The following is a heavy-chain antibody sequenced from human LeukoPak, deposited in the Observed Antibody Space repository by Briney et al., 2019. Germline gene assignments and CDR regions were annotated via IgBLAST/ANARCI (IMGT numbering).Heavy chain of an antibody. J-gene: IGHJ4*02. CDR2: IYYSGST. CDR3: ARVPNVDTAMERSFFDY. Sequence: SETLSLTCTVSGGSISSAPYYWSWIRQPPGKGLEWIGYIYYSGSTNYNPSLKSRVTISVDASKNQFSLKLSSVTAADTAVYYCARVPNVDTAMERSFFDYWGQGTLVTVSS. V-gene: IGHV4-61*01. D-gene: IGHD5-18*01. CDR1: GGSISSAPYY.